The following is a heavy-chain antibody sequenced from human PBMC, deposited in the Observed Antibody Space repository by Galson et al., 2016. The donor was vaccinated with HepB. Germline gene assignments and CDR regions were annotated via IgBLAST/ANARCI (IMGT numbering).Heavy chain of an antibody. V-gene: IGHV3-30-3*01. Sequence: SLRLSCAASGFTFTSYAMHWVRQAPGKGLEWVAVISYDGSNKYYADSVKGRFTISRDDAQNSLFLQMNSLRGEDTAVYYCAIAPRAFWSGSAIEFWGQGSLVTVSS. J-gene: IGHJ4*02. CDR1: GFTFTSYA. CDR2: ISYDGSNK. D-gene: IGHD3-3*01. CDR3: AIAPRAFWSGSAIEF.